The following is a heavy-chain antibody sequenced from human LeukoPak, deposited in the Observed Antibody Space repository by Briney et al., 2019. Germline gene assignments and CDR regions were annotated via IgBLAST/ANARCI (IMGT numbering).Heavy chain of an antibody. CDR2: ISSSSSYI. Sequence: GGSLRLSCAASGFTFSSYEMNWVRQAPGKGLEWVSSISSSSSYIYYADSVKGRFTISRDNAKNSLYLQMNSLRAEDTAVYYCAREEVENYYGSGSYPYYYYYMDVWDKGTTVTVSS. D-gene: IGHD3-10*01. CDR3: AREEVENYYGSGSYPYYYYYMDV. V-gene: IGHV3-21*01. J-gene: IGHJ6*03. CDR1: GFTFSSYE.